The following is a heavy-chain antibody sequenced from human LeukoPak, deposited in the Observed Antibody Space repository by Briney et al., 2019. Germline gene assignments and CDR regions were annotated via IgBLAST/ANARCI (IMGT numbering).Heavy chain of an antibody. CDR2: IYYSGST. D-gene: IGHD2-2*01. J-gene: IGHJ3*02. V-gene: IGHV4-31*03. CDR3: ARGGGGIVVVPAAIAFDI. CDR1: GGSIGSGDYY. Sequence: SETLSLTCTVSGGSIGSGDYYWSWIRQHPGKGLEWIGYIYYSGSTYYNPSLKSRVTISVDTSKNQFSLKVNSVTAADTAVYYCARGGGGIVVVPAAIAFDIWGQGTMATVSS.